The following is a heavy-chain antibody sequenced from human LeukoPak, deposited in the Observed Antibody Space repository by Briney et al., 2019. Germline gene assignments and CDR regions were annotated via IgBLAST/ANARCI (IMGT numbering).Heavy chain of an antibody. D-gene: IGHD3-16*01. V-gene: IGHV3-30*03. CDR2: ISYDGSNK. J-gene: IGHJ6*02. CDR3: ARDRIWGDYYYGMDV. CDR1: GFTFSSYG. Sequence: GGSLRLSCAASGFTFSSYGMHWVRQAPGKGLEWVAVISYDGSNKYYADSVKGRFTISRDNSKNTLYLQMNSLRAEDTAVYYCARDRIWGDYYYGMDVWGQGTTVTVSS.